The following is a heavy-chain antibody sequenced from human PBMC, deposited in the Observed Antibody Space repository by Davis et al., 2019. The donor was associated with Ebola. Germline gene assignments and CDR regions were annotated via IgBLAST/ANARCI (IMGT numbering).Heavy chain of an antibody. J-gene: IGHJ4*02. V-gene: IGHV1-69*10. CDR2: IIPIFGIA. D-gene: IGHD3-3*01. Sequence: AASVKVSCKASGGTFSSYAISWVRQAPGQGLEWMGGIIPIFGIANYAQKFQGRVTITADKSTSTAYMELSSLRSEDTAVYYCARSITIFGVVIGFDYWGQGTLVTVSS. CDR1: GGTFSSYA. CDR3: ARSITIFGVVIGFDY.